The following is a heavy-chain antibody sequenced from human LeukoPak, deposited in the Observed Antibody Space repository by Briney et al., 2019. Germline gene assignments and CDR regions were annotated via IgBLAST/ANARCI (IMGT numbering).Heavy chain of an antibody. Sequence: SETLSLTCAVYGGSFSGYYCSWIRQPPGKGLEWIGEINHSGSTNYNPSRKSRVTISVDTSKNQFSLKLGSVPAADTAVYYCARGPDYSGSYYLDYWGQGTLVTVSS. CDR2: INHSGST. CDR3: ARGPDYSGSYYLDY. J-gene: IGHJ4*02. D-gene: IGHD1-26*01. CDR1: GGSFSGYY. V-gene: IGHV4-34*01.